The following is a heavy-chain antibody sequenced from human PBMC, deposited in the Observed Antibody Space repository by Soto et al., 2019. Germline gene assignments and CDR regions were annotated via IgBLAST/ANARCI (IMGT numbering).Heavy chain of an antibody. Sequence: PGESLKISCRTSGCRFTSYWIAWVRQMPGKGLEWMGIIFPSDSDTRYSPSFQGQVTISADRSTSTVFLQWASLKASDTAVYFCARKDKSGYFNWFDPWGQGTLVTV. J-gene: IGHJ5*02. CDR3: ARKDKSGYFNWFDP. CDR1: GCRFTSYW. CDR2: IFPSDSDT. D-gene: IGHD3-22*01. V-gene: IGHV5-51*01.